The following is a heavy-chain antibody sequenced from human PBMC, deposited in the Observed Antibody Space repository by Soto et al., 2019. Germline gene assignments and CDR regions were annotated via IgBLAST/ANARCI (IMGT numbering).Heavy chain of an antibody. Sequence: QVQLVQSGAEVKKPGSSVKVSCKASGGTFSSYAISWVRQAPGQGLEWMGGIILICGTANYAQKFQSRVTITAEESTSTAYMELSSMRSEDKSVYYCARDRGGSYQYYIDDWGQGTLVTVSS. J-gene: IGHJ4*02. D-gene: IGHD2-15*01. CDR3: ARDRGGSYQYYIDD. V-gene: IGHV1-69*01. CDR2: IILICGTA. CDR1: GGTFSSYA.